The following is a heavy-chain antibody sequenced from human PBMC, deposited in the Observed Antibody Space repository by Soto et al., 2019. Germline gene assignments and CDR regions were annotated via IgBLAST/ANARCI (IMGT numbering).Heavy chain of an antibody. CDR2: IRSKINSYVT. D-gene: IGHD1-1*01. J-gene: IGHJ4*02. CDR3: IILYNGGKAPIGK. Sequence: SLRLSCAASGFTFSGSAIHWVRQASGKGLEWVGRIRSKINSYVTAYAAPVRGRFTISRDDSTNMAFLQMDSFRTENTARYYRIILYNGGKAPIGKWGQGTLCTVSS. CDR1: GFTFSGSA. V-gene: IGHV3-73*01.